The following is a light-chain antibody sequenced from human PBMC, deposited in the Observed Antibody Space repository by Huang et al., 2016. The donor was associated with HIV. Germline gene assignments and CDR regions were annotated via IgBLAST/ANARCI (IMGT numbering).Light chain of an antibody. J-gene: IGKJ1*01. CDR3: QQSFSVPRT. CDR2: TVS. V-gene: IGKV1-39*01. CDR1: QNITKS. Sequence: DIQMTQSPPSLSASVGDRVTFTCRAGQNITKSLNWDQQKPGKAPKLLIYTVSTLESGVPSRFSGSGFGSRFTLNIGNLQPEDFATYYCQQSFSVPRTFG.